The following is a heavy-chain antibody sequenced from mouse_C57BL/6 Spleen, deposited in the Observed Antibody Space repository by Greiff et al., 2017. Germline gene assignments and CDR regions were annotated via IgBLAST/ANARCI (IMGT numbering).Heavy chain of an antibody. CDR1: VYTFTSYW. D-gene: IGHD1-1*01. J-gene: IGHJ2*01. V-gene: IGHV1-69*01. CDR2: IAPSDRYT. CDR3: ARRGSSLYYCDY. Sequence: QVQLQQPGAELVMPGASVKLSCKASVYTFTSYWLHWVTPRPGQGLEWIGEIAPSDRYTNSNQKLKGKSTWTVDKSSSKAYMQRSSLTSEDSAVYYCARRGSSLYYCDYWGQGTTLTVAS.